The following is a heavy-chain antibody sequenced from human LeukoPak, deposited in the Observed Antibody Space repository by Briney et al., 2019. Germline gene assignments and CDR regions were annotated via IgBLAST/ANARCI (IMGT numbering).Heavy chain of an antibody. CDR1: GFTFSSYG. CDR3: ARDRPTTVKRYYYYYGMDV. J-gene: IGHJ6*02. D-gene: IGHD4-17*01. CDR2: ISSSSSYT. V-gene: IGHV3-21*05. Sequence: GGSLRLSCAASGFTFSSYGMHWVRQAPGKGLEWVSYISSSSSYTNYADSVKGRFTISRDNAKNSLYLQMNSLRAEDTAVYYCARDRPTTVKRYYYYYGMDVWGQGTTVTVSS.